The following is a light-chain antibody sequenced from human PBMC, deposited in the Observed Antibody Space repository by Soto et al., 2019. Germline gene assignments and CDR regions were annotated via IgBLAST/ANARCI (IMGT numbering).Light chain of an antibody. Sequence: DIQMTQSPASLSASVGDRVTITCRASQSISNSLNWYQHKPGKAPKLLIYAASNLQSGVPSRFSGSGSGTDFTLTIISLQPEDFATYYCQQSYTTPYTFGQGTKLEIK. CDR2: AAS. V-gene: IGKV1-39*01. CDR1: QSISNS. J-gene: IGKJ2*01. CDR3: QQSYTTPYT.